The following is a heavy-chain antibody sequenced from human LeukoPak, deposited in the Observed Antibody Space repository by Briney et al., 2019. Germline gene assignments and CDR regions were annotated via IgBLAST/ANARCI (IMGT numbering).Heavy chain of an antibody. Sequence: GGSLRLSCAASGFSFSFDWMTWVRQAPGKGLEWVANIKPDGSDKCYVDSVKGRFTISRDNAKNSLYLQMNSLRAEDTAVYYCAKDGVWGSYRYGHYWGQGTLVTVSS. V-gene: IGHV3-7*01. CDR2: IKPDGSDK. CDR1: GFSFSFDW. J-gene: IGHJ4*02. D-gene: IGHD3-16*02. CDR3: AKDGVWGSYRYGHY.